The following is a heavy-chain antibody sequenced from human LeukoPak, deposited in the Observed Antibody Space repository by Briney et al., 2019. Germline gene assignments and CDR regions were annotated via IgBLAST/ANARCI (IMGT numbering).Heavy chain of an antibody. Sequence: SGGSLRLSCAASGFTFSSYGMHWVRQAPGKGLEWVAVIWYDGSNKYYADSVKGRFTISRDNSKNTLYLQMNSLRAEDTAVYYCARDCNYYGILTGGFVYYYYGMDVWGQGTTVTVSS. J-gene: IGHJ6*02. D-gene: IGHD3-9*01. V-gene: IGHV3-33*01. CDR3: ARDCNYYGILTGGFVYYYYGMDV. CDR2: IWYDGSNK. CDR1: GFTFSSYG.